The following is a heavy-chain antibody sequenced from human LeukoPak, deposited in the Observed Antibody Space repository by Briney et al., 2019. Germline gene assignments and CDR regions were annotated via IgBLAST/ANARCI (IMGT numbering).Heavy chain of an antibody. V-gene: IGHV3-15*01. Sequence: GGSLRLSCAASGFTFSDAWLSWVRQAPGKGPEWVGRIKSSADGGATDYAAPVKGRFTVSRDDLKDTLHLHMNSLKTEDTAVYYCSLRYCSGTSCPGYWGQGTLVTVSS. CDR2: IKSSADGGAT. CDR1: GFTFSDAW. CDR3: SLRYCSGTSCPGY. D-gene: IGHD2-8*02. J-gene: IGHJ4*02.